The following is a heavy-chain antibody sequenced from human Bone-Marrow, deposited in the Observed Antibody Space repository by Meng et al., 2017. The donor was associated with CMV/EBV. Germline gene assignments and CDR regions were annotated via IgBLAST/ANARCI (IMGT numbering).Heavy chain of an antibody. CDR1: GFTFSSYA. J-gene: IGHJ3*01. CDR3: VREMWSNDV. CDR2: INGDGSIR. Sequence: GESLKISCAASGFTFSSYAMSWVRQAPGKGLVWVSRINGDGSIREYADSVKGRLTIPRDNAKDTLYLQMNSLRVEDTAVYYCVREMWSNDVWGRGARVT. V-gene: IGHV3-74*03. D-gene: IGHD3-3*01.